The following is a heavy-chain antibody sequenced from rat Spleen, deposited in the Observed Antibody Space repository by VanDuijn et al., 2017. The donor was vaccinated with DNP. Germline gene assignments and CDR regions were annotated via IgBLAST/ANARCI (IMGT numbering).Heavy chain of an antibody. Sequence: EVQLVESGGGLVQPGRSMKLSCAASGFTFSSFPMAWVRQAPTKGLEWVATISTSGGSTYYRDSVKGRFTISRDNAKSTLYLQMNSLRSEDTATYYWTRDGTVDYFDYWGQGVMVTVSS. V-gene: IGHV5-46*01. CDR1: GFTFSSFP. J-gene: IGHJ2*01. D-gene: IGHD5-1*01. CDR3: TRDGTVDYFDY. CDR2: ISTSGGST.